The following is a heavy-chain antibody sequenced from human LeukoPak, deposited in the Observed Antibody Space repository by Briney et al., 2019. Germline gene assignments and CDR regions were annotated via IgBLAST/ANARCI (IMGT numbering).Heavy chain of an antibody. Sequence: SETLSLTCAVSGGSISSTNWWSWVRQPPGKGLEWIGEISHSGSTNYNPSLKSRVTISVDKSKNQFSLKLSSVTAADTAVYYCARESTDELFYYYYYMDVWGKGTTVTVSS. CDR3: ARESTDELFYYYYYMDV. V-gene: IGHV4-4*02. CDR2: ISHSGST. J-gene: IGHJ6*03. D-gene: IGHD1-26*01. CDR1: GGSISSTNW.